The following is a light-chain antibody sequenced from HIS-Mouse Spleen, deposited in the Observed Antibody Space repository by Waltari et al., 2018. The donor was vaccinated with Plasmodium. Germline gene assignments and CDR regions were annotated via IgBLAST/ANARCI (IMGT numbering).Light chain of an antibody. V-gene: IGLV2-11*01. CDR2: DVS. J-gene: IGLJ1*01. CDR3: CSYAGSYTYV. Sequence: QSALTQPRSVSGSPGQSVTLPCTGTRSDVGGYNYFPWYHQHPGKAPKLMIYDVSKRPSGVPDRFSGSKSGNTASLTISGLQAEDEADYYCCSYAGSYTYVFGTGTKVTVL. CDR1: RSDVGGYNY.